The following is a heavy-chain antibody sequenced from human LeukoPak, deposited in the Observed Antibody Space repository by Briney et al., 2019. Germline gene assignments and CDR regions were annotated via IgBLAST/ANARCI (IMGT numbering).Heavy chain of an antibody. CDR3: AKDQRYSSSWKSGDY. V-gene: IGHV3-23*01. J-gene: IGHJ4*02. D-gene: IGHD6-13*01. Sequence: PGGSLRLSCAASGFTFSYYAMSWVRQAPGKGLEWVSGISGSGGSTYYADSVKGRFTISRDNSKNTLYLQMNSLRAEDTAVYYCAKDQRYSSSWKSGDYWGQGTLVTVSS. CDR2: ISGSGGST. CDR1: GFTFSYYA.